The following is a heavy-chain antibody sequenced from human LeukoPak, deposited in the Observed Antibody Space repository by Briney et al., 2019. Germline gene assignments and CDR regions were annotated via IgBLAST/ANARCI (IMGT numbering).Heavy chain of an antibody. V-gene: IGHV3-64*01. Sequence: GGSLRLSCAASGFSISSYALHWVRHAPGRGLQYVSGISNGGSIDYANSVKGRFTISRDNSKNTLYLQMGSLRPEDMAVYYCARDFSYGSGFDYWGQGILVTVSS. J-gene: IGHJ4*02. CDR3: ARDFSYGSGFDY. D-gene: IGHD5-18*01. CDR1: GFSISSYA. CDR2: ISNGGSI.